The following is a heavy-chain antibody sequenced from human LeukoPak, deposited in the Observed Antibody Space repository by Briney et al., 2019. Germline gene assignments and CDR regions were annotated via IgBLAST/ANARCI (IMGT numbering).Heavy chain of an antibody. D-gene: IGHD3-22*01. J-gene: IGHJ4*02. V-gene: IGHV3-23*01. CDR1: GITLSNYG. CDR2: ISGSGGGT. Sequence: GGSLRLSCAVSGITLSNYGMSWVRQAPGKGLEWVAGISGSGGGTNYADSVKGLFTISRDNPKNTLHLQMNSLRAEDTAVYFCAKRGVVIRVILVGFHKEAYYFDSWGQGALVTVSS. CDR3: AKRGVVIRVILVGFHKEAYYFDS.